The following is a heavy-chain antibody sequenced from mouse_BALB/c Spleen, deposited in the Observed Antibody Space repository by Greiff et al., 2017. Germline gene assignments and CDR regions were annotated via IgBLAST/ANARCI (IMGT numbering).Heavy chain of an antibody. CDR3: NEKDYGSSPRYFDV. Sequence: VQLKESGAELVRSGASVKLSCTASGFNIKDYYMHWVKQRPEQGLEWIGWIDPENGDTEYAPKFQGKATMTADTSSNTAYLQLSSLTSEDTAVYYCNEKDYGSSPRYFDVWGAGTTVTGAS. V-gene: IGHV14-4*02. J-gene: IGHJ1*01. CDR1: GFNIKDYY. D-gene: IGHD1-1*01. CDR2: IDPENGDT.